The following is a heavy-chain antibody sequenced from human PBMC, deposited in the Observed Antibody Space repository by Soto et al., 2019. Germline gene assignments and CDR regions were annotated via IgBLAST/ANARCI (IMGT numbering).Heavy chain of an antibody. D-gene: IGHD2-2*01. V-gene: IGHV3-53*04. Sequence: EVQLVESGGGLVQPGGSLRLSCAASGFTVSSNYMSWVRQAPGKGLEWVSVIYSGGSTYYADSVKGRFTISRHNSKNTLYLQMNSLRAEDTAVYYCASHYCSSTSCYLNYYMDVWGKGTTVTVSS. CDR1: GFTVSSNY. CDR3: ASHYCSSTSCYLNYYMDV. CDR2: IYSGGST. J-gene: IGHJ6*03.